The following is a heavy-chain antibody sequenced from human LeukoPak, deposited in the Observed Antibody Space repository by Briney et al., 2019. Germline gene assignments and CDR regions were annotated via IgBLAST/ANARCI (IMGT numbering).Heavy chain of an antibody. CDR3: ARDAIVRDYSNSDY. CDR2: INPNSGGT. CDR1: GYTLTGYY. J-gene: IGHJ4*02. V-gene: IGHV1-2*02. D-gene: IGHD4-11*01. Sequence: ASVKVSRKASGYTLTGYYIHWVRQAPGQGLEWMGWINPNSGGTNYAQKFQGRVTMTRDTSISTAYMELSRLTSDDTAVYYCARDAIVRDYSNSDYWGQGTLVTVSS.